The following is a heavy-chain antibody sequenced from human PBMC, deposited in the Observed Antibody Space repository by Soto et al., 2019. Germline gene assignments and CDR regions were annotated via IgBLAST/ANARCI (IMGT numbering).Heavy chain of an antibody. Sequence: QVQLVESGGGVVQPGRSLRLSCAASGFMFSNYAMHWVRQAPGKGLEWVAVISYDGTKNYYADSMKGRFTISRDTSKNTMFLQMDSMRVEERAGYYCATELFDSYSVSAMVVRGKGTTVTVS. V-gene: IGHV3-30*03. CDR1: GFMFSNYA. CDR2: ISYDGTKN. J-gene: IGHJ6*03. D-gene: IGHD2-15*01. CDR3: ATELFDSYSVSAMVV.